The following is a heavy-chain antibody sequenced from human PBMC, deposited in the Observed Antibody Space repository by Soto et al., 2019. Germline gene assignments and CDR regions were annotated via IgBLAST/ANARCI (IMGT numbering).Heavy chain of an antibody. D-gene: IGHD1-26*01. CDR3: ARVPSGSYQNFDY. V-gene: IGHV3-11*06. J-gene: IGHJ4*02. Sequence: PGGSLRLSCAASGFTFSDYYMSWIRQAPGKGLEWVSYISSSSSYTNYADSVKGRFTISRDNAKNSLYLQMNSLRAEDTAVYYCARVPSGSYQNFDYWGQGTLVNVSS. CDR2: ISSSSSYT. CDR1: GFTFSDYY.